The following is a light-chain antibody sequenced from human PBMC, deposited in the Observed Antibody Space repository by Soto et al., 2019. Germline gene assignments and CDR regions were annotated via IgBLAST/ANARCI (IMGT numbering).Light chain of an antibody. J-gene: IGKJ5*01. CDR1: QSINRY. V-gene: IGKV3-11*01. CDR2: YAY. Sequence: ESVLTQAPATLSLSPGERATLACRASQSINRYLAWYQQKPGQDPRRLIYYAYNRAAGIPASFSGSGSGTDFPLPISILEPEDCAVYYCQHRSYWPPITFGQGTRLE. CDR3: QHRSYWPPIT.